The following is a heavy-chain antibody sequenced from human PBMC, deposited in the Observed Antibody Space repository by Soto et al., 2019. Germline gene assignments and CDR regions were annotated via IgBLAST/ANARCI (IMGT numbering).Heavy chain of an antibody. CDR3: ARRGLVGATTFDY. CDR1: GGSISSYY. CDR2: IYYSGST. V-gene: IGHV4-39*01. J-gene: IGHJ4*02. D-gene: IGHD1-26*01. Sequence: KPSETLSLTCTVSGGSISSYYWDWIRQPPGKGLEWIGSIYYSGSTYYNPSLKSRVTISADTSKSQFSLKLSSVTAADTAVYYCARRGLVGATTFDYWGQGTLVTVS.